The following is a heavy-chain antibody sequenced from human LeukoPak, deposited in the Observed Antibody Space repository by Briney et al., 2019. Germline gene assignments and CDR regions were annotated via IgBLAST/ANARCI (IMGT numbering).Heavy chain of an antibody. CDR2: IRYDGSNK. D-gene: IGHD5-18*01. CDR3: AKDQGYSYGTYYFDY. J-gene: IGHJ4*02. CDR1: GFTFSSYG. V-gene: IGHV3-30*02. Sequence: GGSLRLSCAGSGFTFSSYGMHWVRQAPGKGLEWVAFIRYDGSNKYYADSVKGRFTISRDNSKNTLYLQMNSLRAEDTAVYYCAKDQGYSYGTYYFDYWGQGTLVTVSS.